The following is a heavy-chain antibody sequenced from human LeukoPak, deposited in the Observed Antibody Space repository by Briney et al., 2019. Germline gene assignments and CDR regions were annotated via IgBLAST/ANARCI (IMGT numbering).Heavy chain of an antibody. CDR3: AKADCSSASCYTDY. Sequence: LGGSLRLSCAASGFTFDDYAMHWVRQAPGKGLEWVSGISWNSGSIGYADSVKGRFTISRDNAKNSLYLQMNSLRPEDMALYYCAKADCSSASCYTDYWGQGTLVTVSS. D-gene: IGHD2-2*02. J-gene: IGHJ4*02. V-gene: IGHV3-9*03. CDR1: GFTFDDYA. CDR2: ISWNSGSI.